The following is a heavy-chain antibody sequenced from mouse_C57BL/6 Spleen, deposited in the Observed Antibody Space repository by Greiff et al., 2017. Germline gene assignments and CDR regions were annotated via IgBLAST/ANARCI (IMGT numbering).Heavy chain of an antibody. CDR1: GYAFTNYL. CDR2: INPGSGGT. V-gene: IGHV1-54*01. CDR3: ARDDDGYWYFDV. Sequence: QVQLQQSGAELVRPGTSVKVSCKASGYAFTNYLIEWVKQRPGQGLEWIGVINPGSGGTNYNEKFKGKATLTADKSSSTAYMQLSSLTSEDSAVLFCARDDDGYWYFDVWGTGTTVTVSS. D-gene: IGHD2-3*01. J-gene: IGHJ1*03.